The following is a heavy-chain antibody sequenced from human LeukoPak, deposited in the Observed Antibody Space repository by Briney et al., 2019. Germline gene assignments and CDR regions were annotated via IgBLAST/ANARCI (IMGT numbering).Heavy chain of an antibody. D-gene: IGHD1-26*01. Sequence: GGSLRLSCAVSGFTFSSYRMTWVRQAPGKGLEWVANIKQDGSDKYYVDSVKGRFTISRDNAKSSLYLQINSLRVEDTAVYYCARGSGSSYGYIDYWGQGTLVTVSS. J-gene: IGHJ4*02. CDR2: IKQDGSDK. V-gene: IGHV3-7*04. CDR3: ARGSGSSYGYIDY. CDR1: GFTFSSYR.